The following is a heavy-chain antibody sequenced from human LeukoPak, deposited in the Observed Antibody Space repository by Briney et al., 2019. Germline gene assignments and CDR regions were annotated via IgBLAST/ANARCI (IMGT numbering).Heavy chain of an antibody. CDR3: AKFAQSITIFGVVIRKDNWFDP. CDR2: ISGSGGST. J-gene: IGHJ5*02. CDR1: GFTFSSYW. V-gene: IGHV3-23*01. Sequence: GGSLRLSCAASGFTFSSYWMSWVRQAPGKGLEWVSAISGSGGSTYYADSVKGRFTISRDNSKNTLYLQMNSLRAEDTAVYYCAKFAQSITIFGVVIRKDNWFDPWGQGTLVTVSS. D-gene: IGHD3-3*01.